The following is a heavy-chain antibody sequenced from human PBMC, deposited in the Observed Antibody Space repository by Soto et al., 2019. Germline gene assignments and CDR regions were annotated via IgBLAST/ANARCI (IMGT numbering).Heavy chain of an antibody. CDR3: ARDYGGQMTGDP. V-gene: IGHV1-46*01. D-gene: IGHD4-17*01. CDR2: INPSGGST. CDR1: GYTFTSYY. J-gene: IGHJ5*02. Sequence: ASVKVSCKASGYTFTSYYIHWVRQAPGQGLEWMGIINPSGGSTSYAQKFQGRVTMTRDTSTSTVYMELSSLRSEDTAVYYCARDYGGQMTGDPWGQGTLVTVSS.